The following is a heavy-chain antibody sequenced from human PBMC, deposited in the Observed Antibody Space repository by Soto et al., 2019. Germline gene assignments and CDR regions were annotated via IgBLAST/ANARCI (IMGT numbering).Heavy chain of an antibody. CDR2: INSDGSST. Sequence: GGSLRLSCAASGFTFSSYWMHWVRQAPGKGLVWVSRINSDGSSTSYADSVKGQFTISRDNAKNTLYLQMNSLRAEDTAVYYCARALFSSGGNPAQGLLYFDYWGKGTLVTVSS. D-gene: IGHD6-25*01. J-gene: IGHJ4*02. V-gene: IGHV3-74*01. CDR3: ARALFSSGGNPAQGLLYFDY. CDR1: GFTFSSYW.